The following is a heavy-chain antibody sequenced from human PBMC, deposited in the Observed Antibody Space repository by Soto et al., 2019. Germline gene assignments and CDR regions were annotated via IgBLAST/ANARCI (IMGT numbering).Heavy chain of an antibody. CDR2: IKSKTDGETS. J-gene: IGHJ6*02. Sequence: EVQLVESGGGLVKPGGSLRVSCAASGFTFNNAWMSWVRQAPGKGLEWVGRIKSKTDGETSEYAAPAEGRFTISREDPNNMVHRQMNSLKSEDTAVYYCTTDLGRGIYFYRMDHWGQGISVTVSS. D-gene: IGHD3-10*01. V-gene: IGHV3-15*01. CDR3: TTDLGRGIYFYRMDH. CDR1: GFTFNNAW.